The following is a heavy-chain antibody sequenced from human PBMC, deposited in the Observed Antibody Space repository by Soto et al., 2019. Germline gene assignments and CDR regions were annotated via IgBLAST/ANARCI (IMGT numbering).Heavy chain of an antibody. Sequence: GGSLRLSCAASGFTFSSYAMHWVRQAPGKGLEWVAVISYDGSNKYYADSVKGRFTISRDNSKNTLYLQMNSLRAEDTAVYYCARDFFGYGGALDYWRQGTLVTVSS. J-gene: IGHJ4*02. V-gene: IGHV3-30-3*01. D-gene: IGHD4-17*01. CDR1: GFTFSSYA. CDR2: ISYDGSNK. CDR3: ARDFFGYGGALDY.